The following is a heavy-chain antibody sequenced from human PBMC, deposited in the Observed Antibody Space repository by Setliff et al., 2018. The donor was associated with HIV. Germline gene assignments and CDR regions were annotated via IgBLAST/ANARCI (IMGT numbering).Heavy chain of an antibody. V-gene: IGHV4-61*02. CDR2: IYISGST. Sequence: TSETLSLTCTVSGDSISSGSYYWSWFRQPAGKELEWIGLIYISGSTIYNPSLKSRVTITINTSKRQFSLNLNSVTAADSAMYYCARESGIVGAQGFDYWSQGTLVTVSS. J-gene: IGHJ4*02. CDR3: ARESGIVGAQGFDY. D-gene: IGHD1-26*01. CDR1: GDSISSGSYY.